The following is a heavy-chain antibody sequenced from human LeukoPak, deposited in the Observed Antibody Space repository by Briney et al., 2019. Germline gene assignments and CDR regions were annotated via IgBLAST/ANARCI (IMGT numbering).Heavy chain of an antibody. Sequence: SETLSLTCTVSGGSIRSSHYYWGWLRQPPGKGLEWIGSIYYSGRTYYNPSLKSRVISVDTSKNQFSLKVTSVTAADTAVYYCARQYSSGWLGGNWFDPWGQGTLVTVSS. CDR2: IYYSGRT. CDR1: GGSIRSSHYY. J-gene: IGHJ5*02. V-gene: IGHV4-39*07. CDR3: ARQYSSGWLGGNWFDP. D-gene: IGHD6-19*01.